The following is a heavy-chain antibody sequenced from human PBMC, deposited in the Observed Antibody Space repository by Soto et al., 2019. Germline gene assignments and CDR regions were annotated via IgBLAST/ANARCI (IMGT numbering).Heavy chain of an antibody. J-gene: IGHJ2*01. CDR2: TSYDGSTK. CDR3: AKDGGFDYGFWYFDL. V-gene: IGHV3-30-3*01. D-gene: IGHD4-17*01. Sequence: QVQLVESGGGVVQPGRSLRLSCAASGFTFSRFTMHWVRQAPGKGLEWVAVTSYDGSTKYYADSVKGRFTISRDNSKNSRYLQMNSLRAEDTAVYYCAKDGGFDYGFWYFDLWGRGTLVTVSS. CDR1: GFTFSRFT.